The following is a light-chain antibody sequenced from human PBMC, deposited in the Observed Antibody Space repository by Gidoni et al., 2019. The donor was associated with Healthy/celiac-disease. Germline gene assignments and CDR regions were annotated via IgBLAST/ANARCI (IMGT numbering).Light chain of an antibody. J-gene: IGKJ5*01. V-gene: IGKV3-20*01. CDR2: GAS. CDR3: QQYGSSPSIT. Sequence: EIVLTQSPGTLSLSPGERATLSCRASQSVSSSYVAWYQQKPGQAPRLLIYGASSRATCIPDRFSGSGSGTDFTLTISRLEPEDFAVYYCQQYGSSPSITFGQGTRLEIK. CDR1: QSVSSSY.